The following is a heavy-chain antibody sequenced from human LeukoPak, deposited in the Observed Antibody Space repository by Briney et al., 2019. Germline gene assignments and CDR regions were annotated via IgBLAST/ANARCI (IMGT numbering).Heavy chain of an antibody. Sequence: GGSLRLSCAASGFTFSSYGMHWVRQAPGKGLEWVAVIWYEGTNTNYADSVKGRFTISRDNAKNSLYLQMNSLRAEDTAVYYCARDVGVGATSQRAFDIWGQGTMVTVSS. J-gene: IGHJ3*02. CDR1: GFTFSSYG. CDR3: ARDVGVGATSQRAFDI. V-gene: IGHV3-33*01. CDR2: IWYEGTNT. D-gene: IGHD1-26*01.